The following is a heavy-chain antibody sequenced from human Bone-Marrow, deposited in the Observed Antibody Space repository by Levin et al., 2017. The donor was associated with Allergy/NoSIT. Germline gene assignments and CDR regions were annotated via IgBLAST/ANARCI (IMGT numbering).Heavy chain of an antibody. J-gene: IGHJ4*02. CDR1: GFTFSSYG. V-gene: IGHV3-33*01. CDR2: IWYDGSNK. D-gene: IGHD3-22*01. Sequence: QPGGSLRLSCAASGFTFSSYGMHWVRQAPGKGLEWVAVIWYDGSNKYYADSVKGRFTISRDNSKNTLYLQMNSLRAEDTAVYYCAREADYYDSSGYYSYYFDYWGQGTLVTVSS. CDR3: AREADYYDSSGYYSYYFDY.